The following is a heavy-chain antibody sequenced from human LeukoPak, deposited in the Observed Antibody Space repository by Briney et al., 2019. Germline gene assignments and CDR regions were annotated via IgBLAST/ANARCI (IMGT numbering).Heavy chain of an antibody. CDR3: AKARIARDY. J-gene: IGHJ4*02. Sequence: GGSLRLSCAASGFTFSSYGMHWVRQAPGKGLEWVAVISGSGGSTYYADSVKGRFTISRDNSKNTLYLQMNSLRAEDTAVYYCAKARIARDYWDQGTLVTVSS. CDR1: GFTFSSYG. V-gene: IGHV3-23*01. CDR2: ISGSGGST. D-gene: IGHD6-13*01.